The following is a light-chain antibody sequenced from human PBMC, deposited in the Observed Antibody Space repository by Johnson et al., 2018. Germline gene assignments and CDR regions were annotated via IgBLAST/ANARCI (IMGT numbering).Light chain of an antibody. V-gene: IGLV1-51*02. CDR2: ENN. CDR1: SSNIGNNY. CDR3: GTWDSSLSAVNV. Sequence: QSVLTQPPSVSAAPGQKVTISCSGSSSNIGNNYVSWYQQLPGTAPKLLIYENNKRPSGIPDRCSASKSGTSATLGITGLRIGDEADYYCGTWDSSLSAVNVFGTGTKVTVL. J-gene: IGLJ1*01.